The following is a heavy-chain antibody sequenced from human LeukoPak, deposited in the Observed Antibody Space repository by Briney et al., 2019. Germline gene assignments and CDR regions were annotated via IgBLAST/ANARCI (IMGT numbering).Heavy chain of an antibody. V-gene: IGHV3-30-3*01. J-gene: IGHJ4*02. Sequence: GGSLRLSCAASGFTFSSYAMHWVRQAPGKGLEWVAIISYDGNNKYYVDSVKGRFTISRDDSKNTLYLQMNSLRAEDTAAYYCARGAYDSSGYYPDYWGQGTLVTVSS. D-gene: IGHD3-22*01. CDR2: ISYDGNNK. CDR1: GFTFSSYA. CDR3: ARGAYDSSGYYPDY.